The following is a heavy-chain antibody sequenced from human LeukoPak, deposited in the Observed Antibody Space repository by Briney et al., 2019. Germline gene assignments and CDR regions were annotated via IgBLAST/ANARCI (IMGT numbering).Heavy chain of an antibody. CDR2: MHPNSGDT. D-gene: IGHD1-14*01. CDR3: ARDGEGRTNFDY. CDR1: GYTFTGSY. J-gene: IGHJ4*02. V-gene: IGHV1-2*02. Sequence: ASVKVSCKASGYTFTGSYMHWVRQAPGQGLEWMTWMHPNSGDTNYAQKFQGRVTMTWDTSISTAYMELSRLRSDDTAVYYCARDGEGRTNFDYWGQGTLITVSS.